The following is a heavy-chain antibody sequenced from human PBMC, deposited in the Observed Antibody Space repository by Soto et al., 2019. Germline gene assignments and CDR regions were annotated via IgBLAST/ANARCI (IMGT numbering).Heavy chain of an antibody. Sequence: QVQLQESGPGLVKPSGTLSLTCAVSGGSISSSNWWSWVRQPPGKGLEWIGEIYHSGSTNYNPSLKSRVTISVDTSKNQFSLKLSSVTAADTAVYSCARGNPITMVRGVIKTQKWFDPWGQGTLVTVSS. J-gene: IGHJ5*02. CDR2: IYHSGST. CDR1: GGSISSSNW. CDR3: ARGNPITMVRGVIKTQKWFDP. D-gene: IGHD3-10*01. V-gene: IGHV4-4*02.